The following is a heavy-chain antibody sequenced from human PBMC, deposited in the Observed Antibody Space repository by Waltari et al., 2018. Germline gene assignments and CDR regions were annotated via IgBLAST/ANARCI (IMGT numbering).Heavy chain of an antibody. V-gene: IGHV7-4-1*02. CDR3: ARDHTIYGDYSSDL. CDR2: INTDTGHP. CDR1: GYAFNTSA. Sequence: QVQLVQSGSEVKKPGASVKVSCKASGYAFNTSAINWVRQAPGQGLQWMGWINTDTGHPTYAPGFTGRFVFSLDTSVTTTFLQISDLRAEDTAVYFCARDHTIYGDYSSDLWGQGALVTVSS. J-gene: IGHJ4*02. D-gene: IGHD4-17*01.